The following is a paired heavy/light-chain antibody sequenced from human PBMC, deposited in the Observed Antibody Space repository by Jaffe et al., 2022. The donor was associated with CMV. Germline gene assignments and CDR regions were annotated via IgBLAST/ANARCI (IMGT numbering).Light chain of an antibody. CDR3: ATWHNTLGLWV. V-gene: IGLV1-51*02. Sequence: QSVLTQPPSVSAAPGQRVTISCSGGGSSLGNSYISWYQHFPGTAPKLLIFDDSQRPSEIPDRFSGSKSGTSATLAITGLQTGDEADYYCATWHNTLGLWVFGGGTKLTVL. CDR2: DDS. CDR1: GSSLGNSY. J-gene: IGLJ3*02.
Heavy chain of an antibody. J-gene: IGHJ6*03. D-gene: IGHD6-19*01. V-gene: IGHV2-26*01. CDR2: IFSDGEI. Sequence: QVTLEESGPVLVKPTETLTLTCAVSGFSITSDRMGVSWIRQTPGRALEWLAHIFSDGEISSSTSLRSRLFISKDSSRNHVVLTMTNVDSVDTATYYCARVRRQKADSGWRWGASHYFYFYMDVWGKGTTVTVSS. CDR1: GFSITSDRMG. CDR3: ARVRRQKADSGWRWGASHYFYFYMDV.